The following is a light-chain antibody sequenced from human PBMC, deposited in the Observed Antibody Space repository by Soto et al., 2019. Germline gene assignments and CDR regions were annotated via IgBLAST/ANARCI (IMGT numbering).Light chain of an antibody. CDR3: SSYTTSPSPQWV. CDR1: SSDVGGSGL. Sequence: QSALTQPASVSGSPGQSITISCTGTSSDVGGSGLVSWYQFHPGKAPKLLIFEGFKRPSGVSDRFTASKSGNTASLTISGLQAEDEAHYYCSSYTTSPSPQWVFAGGTKLTVL. V-gene: IGLV2-14*02. CDR2: EGF. J-gene: IGLJ3*02.